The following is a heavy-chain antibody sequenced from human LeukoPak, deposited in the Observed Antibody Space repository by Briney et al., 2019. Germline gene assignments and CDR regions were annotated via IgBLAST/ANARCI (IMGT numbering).Heavy chain of an antibody. CDR1: GFTFSRYD. J-gene: IGHJ3*02. D-gene: IGHD2-21*01. Sequence: TGGSLRLSCTPSGFTFSRYDMQWVRQAPGKGLEWVSGISRSGPTYYRDSVRGRFTISRDNSKNTLYLQMNSLRAEDTAVYYCAKGESFAFATWGQGTMVTVSS. V-gene: IGHV3-23*01. CDR2: ISRSGPT. CDR3: AKGESFAFAT.